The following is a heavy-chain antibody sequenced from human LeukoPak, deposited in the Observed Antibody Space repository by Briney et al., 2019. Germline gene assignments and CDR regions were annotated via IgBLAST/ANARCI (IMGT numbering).Heavy chain of an antibody. CDR3: AKDRYSGILPLAY. Sequence: GGSLRLSCAASGFTFSSYGMHWVRQAPGKGLEWVAFIRYDGSNKYYADSVKGRFTSSRDKSKNTLYLQMNSLRAEDTAVYYCAKDRYSGILPLAYWGQGTLVTVSS. V-gene: IGHV3-30*02. CDR1: GFTFSSYG. D-gene: IGHD1-26*01. J-gene: IGHJ4*02. CDR2: IRYDGSNK.